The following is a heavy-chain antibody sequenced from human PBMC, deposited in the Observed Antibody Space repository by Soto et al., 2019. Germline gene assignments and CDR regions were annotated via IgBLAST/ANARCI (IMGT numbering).Heavy chain of an antibody. CDR2: ISGSGGST. CDR3: AKDRLVVRGVIPRNWFDP. Sequence: PGGSLRLSCAASGFTFSSYAMSWVRQAPGKGLEWVSAISGSGGSTYYADSVKGRFTISRDNSKNTLYLQMNSLRAEDTAVYYCAKDRLVVRGVIPRNWFDPWGQGTLVTVSS. D-gene: IGHD3-10*01. J-gene: IGHJ5*02. CDR1: GFTFSSYA. V-gene: IGHV3-23*01.